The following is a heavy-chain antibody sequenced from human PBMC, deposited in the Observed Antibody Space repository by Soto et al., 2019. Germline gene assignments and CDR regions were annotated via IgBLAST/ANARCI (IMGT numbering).Heavy chain of an antibody. CDR1: GATFSTTG. J-gene: IGHJ5*01. Sequence: QVQLVQSGAEVRKPGSSLRVSCKSSGATFSTTGISWVRQAPGQGLEWMGGIIPLFGTPKYARNFQGRVSSTADEATKTVYLELNSLGPDDAGVYYCARASPVICGGDPCYRLDSSFDSWGQGSLVLVSS. D-gene: IGHD2-21*02. CDR3: ARASPVICGGDPCYRLDSSFDS. CDR2: IIPLFGTP. V-gene: IGHV1-69*01.